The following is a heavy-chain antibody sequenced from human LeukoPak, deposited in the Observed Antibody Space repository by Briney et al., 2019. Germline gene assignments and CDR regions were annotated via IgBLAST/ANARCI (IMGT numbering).Heavy chain of an antibody. Sequence: GGSLRLSCAASGFTFSRYWMHWVRQAPGKGLGWVSRINSDGSSTSYADSVKGRFTISRDNANNTLYLQMNSLRAVDTALYYCARESGQLLFLEYWGQGTLVTVSS. V-gene: IGHV3-74*01. CDR1: GFTFSRYW. CDR2: INSDGSST. J-gene: IGHJ4*02. CDR3: ARESGQLLFLEY. D-gene: IGHD2-2*01.